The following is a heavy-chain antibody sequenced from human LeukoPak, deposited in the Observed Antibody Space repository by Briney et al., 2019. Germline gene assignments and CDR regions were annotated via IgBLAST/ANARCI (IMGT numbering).Heavy chain of an antibody. J-gene: IGHJ4*02. CDR3: ARRHYDSSGYYYSFDY. V-gene: IGHV4-61*05. CDR1: GGSISSSSYY. D-gene: IGHD3-22*01. Sequence: SETLSLTCTVSGGSISSSSYYWGWIRQPPGKGLEWIGYIYYSGSTNYNPSLKSRVTISVDTSKNQFSPKLSSVTAADTAVYYCARRHYDSSGYYYSFDYWGQGTLVTVSS. CDR2: IYYSGST.